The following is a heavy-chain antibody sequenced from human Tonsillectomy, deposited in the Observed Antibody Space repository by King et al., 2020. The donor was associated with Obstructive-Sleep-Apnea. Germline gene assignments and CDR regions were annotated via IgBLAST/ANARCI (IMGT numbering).Heavy chain of an antibody. CDR1: GGSISSGGYS. J-gene: IGHJ5*02. Sequence: QLQESGPGLVKPSQTLSLTCAVSGGSISSGGYSWSWIRQPPGKGLEWIGYIYYSGSTYYNPSLKSRVTISVDTSKNQFSLKLSSVTAADTAVYYGARYDYGDYGRWFDPWGQGTLVTVSS. CDR3: ARYDYGDYGRWFDP. V-gene: IGHV4-30-4*07. CDR2: IYYSGST. D-gene: IGHD4-17*01.